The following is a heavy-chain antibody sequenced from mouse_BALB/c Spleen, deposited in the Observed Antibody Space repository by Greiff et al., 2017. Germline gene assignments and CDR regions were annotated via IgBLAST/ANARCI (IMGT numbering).Heavy chain of an antibody. J-gene: IGHJ4*01. CDR2: INPGSGGT. V-gene: IGHV1-54*01. CDR3: ARWDYDDVYYAMDY. D-gene: IGHD2-4*01. Sequence: QVQLQQSGAELVRPGTSVKVSCKASGYAFTNYLIEWVKQRPGQGLEWIGVINPGSGGTNYNEKFKGKATLTADKSSSTAYMQLSSLTSDDSAVYFCARWDYDDVYYAMDYWGQGTSVTVSS. CDR1: GYAFTNYL.